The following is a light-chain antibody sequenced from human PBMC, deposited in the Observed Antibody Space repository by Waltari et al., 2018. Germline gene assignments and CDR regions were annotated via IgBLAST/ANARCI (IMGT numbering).Light chain of an antibody. CDR2: KAS. Sequence: DIQMTQSPSTLSASVGDRVTMTCRASQSITRCLAWYQQKAGKAPKLLIYKASILESGVPSRFSGGGSGTEFTLTISSLQPDDVAPYYCQHYDSYSATFGRGTKVEIK. CDR1: QSITRC. J-gene: IGKJ4*02. CDR3: QHYDSYSAT. V-gene: IGKV1-5*03.